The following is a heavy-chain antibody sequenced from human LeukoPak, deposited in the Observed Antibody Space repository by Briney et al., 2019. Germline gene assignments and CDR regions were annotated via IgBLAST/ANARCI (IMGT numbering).Heavy chain of an antibody. CDR3: TTGGSSITT. D-gene: IGHD2-2*01. V-gene: IGHV3-15*01. CDR2: IKSKTDGGTT. Sequence: PSETLSLTCAVYGGSFSGYYWSWIRQPPGKGLEWVGRIKSKTDGGTTDYAAPVKGRFTISRDDSKNTLYLQMNSLKTEDTAVYYCTTGGSSITTWGQGTLVTVSS. J-gene: IGHJ5*02. CDR1: GGSFSGYY.